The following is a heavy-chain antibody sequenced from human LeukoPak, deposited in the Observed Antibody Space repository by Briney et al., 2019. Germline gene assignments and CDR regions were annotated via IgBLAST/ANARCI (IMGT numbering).Heavy chain of an antibody. D-gene: IGHD3-22*01. CDR1: GGSISSSSYY. V-gene: IGHV4-39*01. J-gene: IGHJ3*02. CDR2: IHYSGSP. CDR3: ARHDYYDSRGYDSASAI. Sequence: SETLSLTCTVSGGSISSSSYYWAWIRQPPGKGLEWIGSIHYSGSPYDNPSLKSRVTISVDTSKNHLSLNLTSVTAADTAVYYCARHDYYDSRGYDSASAILGTGSIVTVS.